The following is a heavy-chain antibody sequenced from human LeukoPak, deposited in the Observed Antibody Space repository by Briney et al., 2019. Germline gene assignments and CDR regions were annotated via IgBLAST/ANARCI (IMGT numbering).Heavy chain of an antibody. Sequence: PSETLSLTCTVSGGSISSSSYYWGWIRQPPGKGLGWIGSIYYSGSTYYNPSLKSRVTISVDTSKNRFSLKLSSVTAADTAVYYCARDITGSFDYWGQGNLVTVSS. V-gene: IGHV4-39*07. D-gene: IGHD1-14*01. CDR2: IYYSGST. CDR1: GGSISSSSYY. J-gene: IGHJ4*02. CDR3: ARDITGSFDY.